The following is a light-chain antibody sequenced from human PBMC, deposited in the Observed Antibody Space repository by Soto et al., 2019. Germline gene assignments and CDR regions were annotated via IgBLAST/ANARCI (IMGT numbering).Light chain of an antibody. V-gene: IGKV1-5*03. Sequence: DIHMTQSPSTLSASVGDRVTITCRASESITNWLAWYQQKPGKAPKVLIYKASNLESGVPSRFSGSGSGTEFTLTISSLQPDDFATYYCQHYYSYSVTFGQGTKVDI. CDR1: ESITNW. CDR2: KAS. CDR3: QHYYSYSVT. J-gene: IGKJ1*01.